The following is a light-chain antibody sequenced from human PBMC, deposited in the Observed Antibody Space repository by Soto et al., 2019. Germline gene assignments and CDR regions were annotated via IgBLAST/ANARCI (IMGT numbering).Light chain of an antibody. J-gene: IGKJ1*01. CDR2: GAS. V-gene: IGKV3-20*01. CDR3: QQFDSSVT. CDR1: QSVSSTF. Sequence: EIVLTQSPGSLSLSPGERATLSCRASQSVSSTFFAWYQQRPGQAPRLLMYGASSRATGIPERFSGSGSGTDFTLTISRLEHEDFAVYYWQQFDSSVTFGQGTKVEIK.